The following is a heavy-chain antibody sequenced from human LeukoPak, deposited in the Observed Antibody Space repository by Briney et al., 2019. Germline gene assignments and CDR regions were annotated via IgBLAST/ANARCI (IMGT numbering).Heavy chain of an antibody. CDR2: ISGNNDNP. Sequence: ASVRISCKTSGYTFSNFGINWVRQAPGQGLEWMGWISGNNDNPNYGQKFQGRLTVTTDTSTSTAYMELRNLRFDDTAVYYCARDGTSTDDYWGQGTLVTVSS. CDR3: ARDGTSTDDY. J-gene: IGHJ4*02. V-gene: IGHV1-18*01. D-gene: IGHD2-2*01. CDR1: GYTFSNFG.